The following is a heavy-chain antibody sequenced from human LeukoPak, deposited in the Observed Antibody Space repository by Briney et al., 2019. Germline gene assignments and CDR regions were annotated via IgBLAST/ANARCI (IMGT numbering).Heavy chain of an antibody. V-gene: IGHV1-69*13. Sequence: SVKVSCTASGGTFSSYAISWVRQAPGQGLEWMGGIIPIFGTANYAQKFQGRVTITADESTSTAYMELSSLRSEDTAVYYCATYGDYRGVPWGQGTLVTVSS. CDR3: ATYGDYRGVP. J-gene: IGHJ5*02. CDR2: IIPIFGTA. CDR1: GGTFSSYA. D-gene: IGHD4-17*01.